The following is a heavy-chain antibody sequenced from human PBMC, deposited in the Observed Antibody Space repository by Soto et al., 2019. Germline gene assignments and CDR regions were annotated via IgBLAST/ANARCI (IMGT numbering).Heavy chain of an antibody. J-gene: IGHJ4*02. CDR2: IRPDGTET. V-gene: IGHV3-7*03. CDR3: AGWGRHDYKY. Sequence: EVQLVQAGGGLVQPGGSLRLSCVGSGFTFTDFYMNWVRQAPGKGLEWVADIRPDGTETNYVESVKGRFTTSRDNAKNSLFLQINILRAHGTAVYYCAGWGRHDYKYWGQGILVSVSS. D-gene: IGHD4-4*01. CDR1: GFTFTDFY.